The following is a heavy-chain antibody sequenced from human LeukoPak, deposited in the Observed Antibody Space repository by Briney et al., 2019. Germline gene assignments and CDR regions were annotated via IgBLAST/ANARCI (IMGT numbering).Heavy chain of an antibody. CDR1: GFTFSSYA. CDR2: ISYDGSNK. D-gene: IGHD3-10*01. J-gene: IGHJ4*02. Sequence: PGRSLRLSCAASGFTFSSYAMHWVRQAPGKGLEWVAVISYDGSNKYYADSVKGRFTISRDNSKNTLYLQMNSLRAEDTAVYYCARGKMVRGVMGYWGQGTLVTVSS. CDR3: ARGKMVRGVMGY. V-gene: IGHV3-30-3*01.